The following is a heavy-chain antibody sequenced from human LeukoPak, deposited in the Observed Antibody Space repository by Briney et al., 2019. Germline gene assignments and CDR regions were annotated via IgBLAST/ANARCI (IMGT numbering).Heavy chain of an antibody. V-gene: IGHV1-69*13. CDR1: GGTFSSYA. CDR3: ASVDIDHHDAFDI. J-gene: IGHJ3*02. CDR2: IIPIFGTA. D-gene: IGHD5-12*01. Sequence: GASVKVSCKASGGTFSSYAISWVRQAPEQGLEWMGGIIPIFGTANYAQKFQGRVTITADESTSTAYMELSSLRSEDTAVYYCASVDIDHHDAFDIWGQGTMVTVSS.